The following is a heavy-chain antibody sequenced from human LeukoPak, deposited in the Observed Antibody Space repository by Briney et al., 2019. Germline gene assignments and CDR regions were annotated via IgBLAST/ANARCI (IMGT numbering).Heavy chain of an antibody. CDR2: ISSSSSYI. CDR1: GFTFSSYS. D-gene: IGHD3-10*01. CDR3: AKERAKYYYGSGSYYNNYFDY. Sequence: PGGSLRLSCAASGFTFSSYSMNWVRQAPGQGLEWVSSISSSSSYIYYADSVKGRFTISRDNSKNTLYLQMNSLRAEDTTVYYCAKERAKYYYGSGSYYNNYFDYWGQGTLVTVSS. V-gene: IGHV3-21*01. J-gene: IGHJ4*02.